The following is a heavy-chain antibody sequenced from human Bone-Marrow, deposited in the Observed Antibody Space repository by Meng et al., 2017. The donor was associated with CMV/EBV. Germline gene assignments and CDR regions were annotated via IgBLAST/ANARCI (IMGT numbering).Heavy chain of an antibody. J-gene: IGHJ4*02. D-gene: IGHD6-19*01. Sequence: HLRLLESGPGLVKPSETLSLTCTVSGCSISSSSYYWGWIRQPPGKGLEWIGSIYYSGSTYYNPSLKSRVTISVDTSKNQFSLKLSSVTAADTAVYYCARDLARGWDPTFDYWGQGTLVTVSS. CDR1: GCSISSSSYY. CDR2: IYYSGST. V-gene: IGHV4-39*07. CDR3: ARDLARGWDPTFDY.